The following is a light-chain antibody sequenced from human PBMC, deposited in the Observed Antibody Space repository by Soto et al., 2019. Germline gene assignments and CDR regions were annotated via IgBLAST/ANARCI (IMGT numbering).Light chain of an antibody. CDR2: AAS. V-gene: IGKV1-39*01. J-gene: IGKJ1*01. CDR1: QVITNY. Sequence: DIQLTQSASSLSASVGDRVTITCQASQVITNYLNWYQQKPGKAPKLLIFAASNLQSGVPSRFTGSGSGTDFTLTISSLQPEDFATYYCQQSYSSPPTFGHGTKVEI. CDR3: QQSYSSPPT.